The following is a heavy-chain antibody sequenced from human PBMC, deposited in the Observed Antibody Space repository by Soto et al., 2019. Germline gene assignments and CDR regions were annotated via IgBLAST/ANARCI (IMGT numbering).Heavy chain of an antibody. V-gene: IGHV4-39*01. J-gene: IGHJ4*02. CDR2: IYYSGST. D-gene: IGHD2-2*01. CDR1: GGSISSSSYY. CDR3: ARLGSTTDTLFDY. Sequence: PSETLSLTCTVSGGSISSSSYYWGWIRQPPGKGLEWIGSIYYSGSTYYNPSLKSRVTISVDTSKNQFSLKLSSVTAADTAVYYCARLGSTTDTLFDYWGQGTLVTVSS.